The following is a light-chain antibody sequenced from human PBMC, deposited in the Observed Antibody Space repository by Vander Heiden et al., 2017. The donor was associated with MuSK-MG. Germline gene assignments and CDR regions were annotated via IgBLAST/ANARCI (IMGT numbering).Light chain of an antibody. V-gene: IGLV1-44*01. CDR2: ANN. J-gene: IGLJ2*01. Sequence: QSVLTQPPSASGTPGPRVTLSWSGSRSNIGRNTVRWYQQVPETAPKLLIYANNQRPSGVPERFSGSKSGPSASASLAISGLQSEDEADYYCATWDDSLNAMIFGGGTKLTVL. CDR1: RSNIGRNT. CDR3: ATWDDSLNAMI.